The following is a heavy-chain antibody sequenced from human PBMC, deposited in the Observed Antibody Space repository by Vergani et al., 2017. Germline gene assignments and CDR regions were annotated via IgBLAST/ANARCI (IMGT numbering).Heavy chain of an antibody. CDR1: GGSFSGYY. D-gene: IGHD3-3*01. V-gene: IGHV4-34*01. CDR2: INHSGRT. J-gene: IGHJ6*03. Sequence: QVQLQQGGAGRLKPSETLSLTCAVSGGSFSGYYWSWIRQPPGKGLDWIGEINHSGRTNYNTSLKSRVTRSVETSKNQFSLKLRYVTAADTAVDYCVRAGFCGGYYYMDVWGKGTTVTVSS. CDR3: VRAGFCGGYYYMDV.